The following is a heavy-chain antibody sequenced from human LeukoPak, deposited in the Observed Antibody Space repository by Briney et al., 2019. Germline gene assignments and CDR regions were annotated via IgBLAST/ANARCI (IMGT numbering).Heavy chain of an antibody. CDR1: GFTVSGSY. J-gene: IGHJ4*02. D-gene: IGHD3-9*01. CDR2: IYSGGST. Sequence: GGSLRLSCAASGFTVSGSYMSWVRQAPGKGLEWVSVIYSGGSTFYADSVKGRFTISRDNSKNTLYLQMNSLRAEDTAVYYCARESYDILTGYYNPHFDYWGQGTLVTVSS. CDR3: ARESYDILTGYYNPHFDY. V-gene: IGHV3-53*05.